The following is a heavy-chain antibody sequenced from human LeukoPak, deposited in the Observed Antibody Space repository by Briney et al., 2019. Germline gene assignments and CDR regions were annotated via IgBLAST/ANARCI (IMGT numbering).Heavy chain of an antibody. CDR1: GFIFTTYA. CDR3: AKRGGESSGWGPFDY. V-gene: IGHV3-23*01. D-gene: IGHD6-19*01. CDR2: IGNSGGDT. Sequence: GGSLRLSCAASGFIFTTYAMCWVRQAPGKGLEWVSCIGNSGGDTVYADSVRGRFTVSRDTSRNTLFLEMNSLRAEDTAIYYCAKRGGESSGWGPFDYWGQGTLVTVSS. J-gene: IGHJ4*02.